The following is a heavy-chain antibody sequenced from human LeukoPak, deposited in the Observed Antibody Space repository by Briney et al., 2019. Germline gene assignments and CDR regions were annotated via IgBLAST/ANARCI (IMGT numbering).Heavy chain of an antibody. J-gene: IGHJ4*02. D-gene: IGHD3-10*01. CDR2: IYASGST. Sequence: SETLSLTCTVSGGSISSSYWSWIRQPAGKGPEWIVQIYASGSTNYNPSLQSRVTISVDTSKNQFSLKLTSVTAADTAVYYCARVSSWLGGKLFGYWGQGSLVTVSS. V-gene: IGHV4-4*07. CDR3: ARVSSWLGGKLFGY. CDR1: GGSISSSY.